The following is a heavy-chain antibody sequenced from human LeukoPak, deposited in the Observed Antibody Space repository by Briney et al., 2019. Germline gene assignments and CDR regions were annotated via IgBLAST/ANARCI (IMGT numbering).Heavy chain of an antibody. CDR3: ARGNGGYAVY. CDR2: INYSGST. V-gene: IGHV4-59*01. J-gene: IGHJ4*02. D-gene: IGHD5-12*01. CDR1: GGSISSYY. Sequence: SETLSLTCTVSGGSISSYYWSWIRQPPGKGLEWIGYINYSGSTNYNPSLKSRVTISVDTSKNQFSLKLSSVTAADTAIFYCARGNGGYAVYWGQGTLVTVSS.